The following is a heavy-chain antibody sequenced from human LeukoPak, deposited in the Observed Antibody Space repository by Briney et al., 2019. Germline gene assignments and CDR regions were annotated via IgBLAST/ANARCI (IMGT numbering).Heavy chain of an antibody. CDR3: ARGLSQIVPAAITYYYYYGMDV. CDR2: IYHSGST. Sequence: SQTLSLTCAVSGGSISSGGYSWSWIRQPPGKGLEWIGYIYHSGSTYYNPSLKSRVTISVDTSKNQFSLKLSSVTAADTAVYYCARGLSQIVPAAITYYYYYGMDVWGQGTTVTVSS. V-gene: IGHV4-30-2*01. J-gene: IGHJ6*02. CDR1: GGSISSGGYS. D-gene: IGHD2-2*01.